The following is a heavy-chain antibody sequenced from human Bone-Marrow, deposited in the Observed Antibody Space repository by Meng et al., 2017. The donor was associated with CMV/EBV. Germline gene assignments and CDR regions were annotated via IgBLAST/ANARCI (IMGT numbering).Heavy chain of an antibody. CDR1: GFSFSSYW. CDR2: IKQDGSEK. CDR3: VSRDSYYPD. V-gene: IGHV3-7*01. J-gene: IGHJ4*02. D-gene: IGHD1-26*01. Sequence: GESXKISCAASGFSFSSYWMSWVRQAPGKGLEWVANIKQDGSEKYYVDSVKGRFTISRDNPKNSLYLQMNYLRAEDTAVYYCVSRDSYYPDWGQGTRVTGSS.